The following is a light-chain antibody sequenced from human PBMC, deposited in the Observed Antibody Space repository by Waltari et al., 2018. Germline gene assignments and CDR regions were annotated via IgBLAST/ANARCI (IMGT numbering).Light chain of an antibody. CDR3: QVWDTGSDHYV. CDR1: NIGSTS. J-gene: IGLJ1*01. V-gene: IGLV3-21*02. CDR2: DDT. Sequence: SYVLTQPPSVSVAPGQTASITCGGYNIGSTSVHWFQQRPGQAPVLVVYDDTDRPSGIPERFSGSNSGNTATLTISRVEAGDEADYYCQVWDTGSDHYVFGSGTKVTVL.